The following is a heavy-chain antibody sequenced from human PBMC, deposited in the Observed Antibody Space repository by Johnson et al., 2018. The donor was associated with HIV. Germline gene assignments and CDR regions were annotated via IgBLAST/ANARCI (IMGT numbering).Heavy chain of an antibody. CDR2: ISYVGSNK. CDR3: ARSPRAAEGAFDI. D-gene: IGHD6-13*01. CDR1: GFTFSSYA. V-gene: IGHV3-30*04. Sequence: QVQLVGSGGGVVQPGRSLRLSCAASGFTFSSYAMHRVRQAPGKGLEWVAVISYVGSNKYYADSVKGRFTLPRDNSKNTLYLQMNSLRAEDTAVYYCARSPRAAEGAFDIWGQGTMVTVSS. J-gene: IGHJ3*02.